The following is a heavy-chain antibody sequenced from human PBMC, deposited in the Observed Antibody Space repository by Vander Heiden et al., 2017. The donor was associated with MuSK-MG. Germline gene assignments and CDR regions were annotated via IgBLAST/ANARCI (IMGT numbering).Heavy chain of an antibody. Sequence: QVQLVQSGAEVKKPGSSVKVSCKASGGTFSSYAISWVRQAPGQGLEWMGGIIPIFGTANYAQKGQGRVTITADESTSTAYRELRRMRSEETAVYYSAIADGDDGVGYFDYWGQGTMVTVYS. V-gene: IGHV1-69*01. CDR1: GGTFSSYA. CDR2: IIPIFGTA. J-gene: IGHJ4*02. CDR3: AIADGDDGVGYFDY. D-gene: IGHD4-17*01.